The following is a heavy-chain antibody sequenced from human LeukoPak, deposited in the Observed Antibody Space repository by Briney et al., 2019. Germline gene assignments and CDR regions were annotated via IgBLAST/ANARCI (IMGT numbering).Heavy chain of an antibody. J-gene: IGHJ4*02. V-gene: IGHV3-66*04. Sequence: GGSLRLSCAASGFTVNRNYMSWVRQAPGKGLEWVSVIYSGGTTDYADSVKGRFIISRDSSKNTLYLQMNSLRAEDTAVYYCAGQFTESNGWYFDYWGQGTQVTVSS. CDR2: IYSGGTT. D-gene: IGHD6-19*01. CDR3: AGQFTESNGWYFDY. CDR1: GFTVNRNY.